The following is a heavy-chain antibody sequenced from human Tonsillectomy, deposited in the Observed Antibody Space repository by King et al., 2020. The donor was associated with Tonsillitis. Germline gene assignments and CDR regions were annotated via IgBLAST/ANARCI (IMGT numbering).Heavy chain of an antibody. CDR3: AKSGLYCSSTSCYSMDV. J-gene: IGHJ6*02. CDR2: ISYDGSNK. V-gene: IGHV3-30*18. Sequence: VQLVESGGGVVQPGRSLRLSCAASGFTFSSYGMHWVRQAPGKGLEWVAVISYDGSNKYYADSVKGRFTSSRDNSKNTLYLQMNSLRAEDTAVYYCAKSGLYCSSTSCYSMDVWGQGTTVTVSS. CDR1: GFTFSSYG. D-gene: IGHD2-2*01.